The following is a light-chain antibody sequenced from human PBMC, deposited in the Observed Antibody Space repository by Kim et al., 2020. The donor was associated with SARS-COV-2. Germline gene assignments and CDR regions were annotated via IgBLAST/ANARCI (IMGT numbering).Light chain of an antibody. J-gene: IGLJ1*01. V-gene: IGLV2-11*01. CDR3: CSYAGSYTYV. CDR1: SSDVGGYNY. Sequence: GQSVTISCTGTSSDVGGYNYVSWYQQHPGKAPKLMIYDVSKRPSGVNDRFSGSKSGNTASLTISGLQAEDEADYYCCSYAGSYTYVFGTGTKVTVL. CDR2: DVS.